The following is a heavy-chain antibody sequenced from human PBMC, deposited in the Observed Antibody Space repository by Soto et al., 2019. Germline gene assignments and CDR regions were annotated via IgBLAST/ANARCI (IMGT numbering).Heavy chain of an antibody. V-gene: IGHV4-59*08. D-gene: IGHD6-13*01. CDR2: IYYSGST. CDR1: GGSISSYY. J-gene: IGHJ4*02. CDR3: ARQGYDATPLD. Sequence: QVQLQESGPGLVKPSETLSLTCTVSGGSISSYYWSWIRQPPGKGLEWIGYIYYSGSTNYNPSLNSRVTISVEKSKNQFSLKLSSVTAADTAVYYCARQGYDATPLDWGQGTLVTVSS.